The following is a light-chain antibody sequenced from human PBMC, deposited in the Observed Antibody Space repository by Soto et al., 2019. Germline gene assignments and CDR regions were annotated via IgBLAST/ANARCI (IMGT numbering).Light chain of an antibody. CDR2: AAS. Sequence: DIQMTQSPSSLSASVGDRVTITCRASQTIISNLHWYQQKPGKAPELLIYAASTLQSGVPSRFSGSGSGTDFTLTISCLQSEDFATYYCQQYYSFPRTFGQGTKVDIK. V-gene: IGKV1-39*01. J-gene: IGKJ1*01. CDR3: QQYYSFPRT. CDR1: QTIISN.